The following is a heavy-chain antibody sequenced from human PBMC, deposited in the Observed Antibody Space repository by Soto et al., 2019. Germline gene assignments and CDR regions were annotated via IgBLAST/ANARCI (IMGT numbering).Heavy chain of an antibody. CDR2: INHSGST. V-gene: IGHV4-34*01. CDR1: GGSFSGYY. Sequence: SETLSLTCAVYGGSFSGYYWSWIRQPPGKGLEWIGEINHSGSTNYNPSLKSRVTISVDTSKNQFSLKLSSVTAADTAVYYCARGREASAVVVPAAMLYYYYGMDVWGQGTTVTVS. J-gene: IGHJ6*02. CDR3: ARGREASAVVVPAAMLYYYYGMDV. D-gene: IGHD2-2*01.